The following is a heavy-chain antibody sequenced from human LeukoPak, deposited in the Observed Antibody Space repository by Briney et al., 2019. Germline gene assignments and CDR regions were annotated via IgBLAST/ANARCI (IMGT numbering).Heavy chain of an antibody. D-gene: IGHD7-27*01. J-gene: IGHJ4*02. V-gene: IGHV4-59*11. CDR2: IYYSGST. CDR3: ARDWGRLDY. CDR1: RGSTHTHNHF. Sequence: PSETLSLTCSVSRGSTHTHNHFWGWLRQSPGKGLEWIGYIYYSGSTNYNPSLKSRVTISVDTSKNQFSLKLSSVTAADTAVYYCARDWGRLDYWGQGTLVTVSS.